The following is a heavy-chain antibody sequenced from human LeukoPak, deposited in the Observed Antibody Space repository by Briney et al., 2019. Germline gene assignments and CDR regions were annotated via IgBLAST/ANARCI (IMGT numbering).Heavy chain of an antibody. Sequence: SETLSLTCTVSGGSMSNYFWSWIRQPPGKGLEWIGNIYYSGSTNYNPSLNSRVTISVDTSKNQFSLKLNSVTAADTAVYYCARNEALDCWGQGTLVTVSS. CDR3: ARNEALDC. J-gene: IGHJ4*02. CDR1: GGSMSNYF. V-gene: IGHV4-59*08. CDR2: IYYSGST.